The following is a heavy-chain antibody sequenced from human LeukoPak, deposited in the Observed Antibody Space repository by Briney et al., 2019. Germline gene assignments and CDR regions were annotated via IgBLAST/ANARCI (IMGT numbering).Heavy chain of an antibody. V-gene: IGHV1-18*01. CDR2: ISPYNGNT. CDR1: GYPFTSFG. Sequence: ASVKVSCKTSGYPFTSFGVSWVRQAPGQGLEWMGWISPYNGNTNFAQRFQGRLTLTTDTSTSTVYMELRSLRSGDTAVYFCARARRVQVIPVAESAEYFEHWGQGSLVTVSS. J-gene: IGHJ1*01. D-gene: IGHD2-2*01. CDR3: ARARRVQVIPVAESAEYFEH.